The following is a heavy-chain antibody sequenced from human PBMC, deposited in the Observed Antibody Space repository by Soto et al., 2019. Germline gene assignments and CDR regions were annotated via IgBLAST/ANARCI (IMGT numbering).Heavy chain of an antibody. Sequence: SVKVSCKASGYTFTSYAINWVRQATGQGLEWMGGIIPISGTANYAQKFQGRVTITADESTSTAYMELSSLRSEDTAVYYCARSQGSSTSLEIYYYYYYGMDVWGQGTTVTVSS. CDR3: ARSQGSSTSLEIYYYYYYGMDV. J-gene: IGHJ6*02. CDR1: GYTFTSYA. V-gene: IGHV1-69*13. D-gene: IGHD2-2*01. CDR2: IIPISGTA.